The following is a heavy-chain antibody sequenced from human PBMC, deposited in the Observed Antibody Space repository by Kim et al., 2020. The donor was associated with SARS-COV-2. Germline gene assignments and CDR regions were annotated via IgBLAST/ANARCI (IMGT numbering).Heavy chain of an antibody. Sequence: EYQGRVTMTEDTSTDTADMEMSSLRSEDTAVYYCAKSPSIAAASWFDPWGQGTLVTVSS. J-gene: IGHJ5*02. D-gene: IGHD6-13*01. CDR3: AKSPSIAAASWFDP. V-gene: IGHV1-24*01.